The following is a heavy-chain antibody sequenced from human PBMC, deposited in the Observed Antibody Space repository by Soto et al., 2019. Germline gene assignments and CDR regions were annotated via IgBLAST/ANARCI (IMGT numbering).Heavy chain of an antibody. D-gene: IGHD2-15*01. CDR2: IYHSGST. J-gene: IGHJ5*02. CDR1: GGSISSGGYS. V-gene: IGHV4-30-2*01. CDR3: ARGQVVAAQP. Sequence: QLQLQESGSGLVKPSQTLSLTCAVSGGSISSGGYSWSWIRQPPGKGLEWIGYIYHSGSTYYNPSLKTRVTLSVDSSTHPFSLTLSSVTAADTAVYYCARGQVVAAQPWGQGTLVTVSS.